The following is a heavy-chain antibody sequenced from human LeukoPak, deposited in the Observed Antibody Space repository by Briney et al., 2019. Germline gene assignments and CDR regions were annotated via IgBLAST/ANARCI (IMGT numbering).Heavy chain of an antibody. D-gene: IGHD3-22*01. CDR2: IYYRGST. J-gene: IGHJ4*02. Sequence: SETLSLTCTVSGGSISSSSYYWGWIRQPPGKGLDWIGSIYYRGSTYYNPSLKSRVTMSVDTSKNQFSLKLSSVTAADTAVYYCARDRYSYDSSARYFDYWGQGTLVTVSS. V-gene: IGHV4-39*07. CDR3: ARDRYSYDSSARYFDY. CDR1: GGSISSSSYY.